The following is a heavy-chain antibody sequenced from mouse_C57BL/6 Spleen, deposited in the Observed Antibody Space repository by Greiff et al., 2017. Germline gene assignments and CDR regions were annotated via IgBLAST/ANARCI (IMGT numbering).Heavy chain of an antibody. CDR1: GFTFSDYG. CDR2: ISSGSSTI. J-gene: IGHJ3*01. V-gene: IGHV5-17*01. Sequence: EVMLVESGGGLVKPGGSLTLSCAASGFTFSDYGMHWVRQAPEKGLEWVAYISSGSSTIYYADTVKGRFTISRDNAKNTLFLQMTSLRSEDTAMYYCARTYYYDSPSFAYWGQGTLVTVSA. D-gene: IGHD1-1*01. CDR3: ARTYYYDSPSFAY.